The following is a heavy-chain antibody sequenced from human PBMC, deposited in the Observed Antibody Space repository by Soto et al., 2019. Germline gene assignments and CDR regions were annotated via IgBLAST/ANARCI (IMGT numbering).Heavy chain of an antibody. J-gene: IGHJ5*02. CDR1: GFTFSSYA. CDR3: ATSIYTIGWYARTDP. D-gene: IGHD6-19*01. Sequence: GGSLRLSCAASGFTFSSYAMSWVRQAPGKGLVWVSTISGRGGSTYYADSVKGRFTISRDNSKNTLYLQMNSLRAEDTAVYFRATSIYTIGWYARTDPWGQGSLFTVSS. V-gene: IGHV3-23*01. CDR2: ISGRGGST.